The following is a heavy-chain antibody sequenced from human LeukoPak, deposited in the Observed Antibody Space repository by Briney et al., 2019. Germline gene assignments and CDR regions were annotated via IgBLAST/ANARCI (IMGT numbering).Heavy chain of an antibody. V-gene: IGHV3-30-3*01. Sequence: GGSLRLSCAASEFTFINYALHWVRQAPGKGLQWVGVISYDGNTIHYADSVKGRFIISRDTSKNTLYLQMNSLRAEDTAVYYCARSGGLQKFDYWGQGTLVTVSS. CDR2: ISYDGNTI. CDR1: EFTFINYA. CDR3: ARSGGLQKFDY. D-gene: IGHD4-11*01. J-gene: IGHJ4*02.